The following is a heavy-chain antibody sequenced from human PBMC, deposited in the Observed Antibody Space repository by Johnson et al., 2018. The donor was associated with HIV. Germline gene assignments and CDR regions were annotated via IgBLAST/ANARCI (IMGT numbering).Heavy chain of an antibody. D-gene: IGHD2-8*02. V-gene: IGHV3-30*18. CDR3: AKSGLFVLVVYAPDVFDI. Sequence: HVQLLESGGGVVQPGRSLRLSCAASGFTFSSYAMHWVHQAPGKGLEWVAVISYDGSNKYYADSVKGRFTISRDNSKNTLYLQMNSLRAEDTAVYYCAKSGLFVLVVYAPDVFDIWGQGTVVTVSS. CDR1: GFTFSSYA. CDR2: ISYDGSNK. J-gene: IGHJ3*02.